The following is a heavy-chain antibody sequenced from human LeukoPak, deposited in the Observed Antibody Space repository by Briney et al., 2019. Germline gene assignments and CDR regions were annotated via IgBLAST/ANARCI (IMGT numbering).Heavy chain of an antibody. Sequence: GGSLRLSCVASGFPFSSYAMNWVRQAPGKGLEWVSAISGSGASTYYADSVKDRFTLSRDDSKNTLYLQMNSLRAEDTAVYYCAKSRSSSSTSCYNYWGQGTLVTVSS. V-gene: IGHV3-23*01. CDR3: AKSRSSSSTSCYNY. J-gene: IGHJ4*02. D-gene: IGHD2-2*02. CDR2: ISGSGAST. CDR1: GFPFSSYA.